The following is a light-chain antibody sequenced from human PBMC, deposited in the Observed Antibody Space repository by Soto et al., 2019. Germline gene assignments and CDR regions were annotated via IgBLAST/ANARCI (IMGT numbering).Light chain of an antibody. J-gene: IGKJ1*01. CDR1: QSINTW. CDR2: KAS. Sequence: DIQMTQSPSTLSGSVGDRVTITCRASQSINTWLAWYQQKPGKAPKLLIYKASSLESGVPSRFSGSGSGTEFTLTISSLQPDDFATYYCLLDFSYFWAFGQGTKVDIK. CDR3: LLDFSYFWA. V-gene: IGKV1-5*03.